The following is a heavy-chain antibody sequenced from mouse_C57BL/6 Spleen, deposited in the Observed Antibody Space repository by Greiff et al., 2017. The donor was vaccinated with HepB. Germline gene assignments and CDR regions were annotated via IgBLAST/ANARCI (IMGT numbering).Heavy chain of an antibody. J-gene: IGHJ4*01. CDR2: INPYNGDT. D-gene: IGHD2-1*01. CDR1: GYSFTGYF. CDR3: ARKDGNLYYYAMGY. Sequence: VQLQQSGPELVKPGDSVKISCKASGYSFTGYFMNWVMQSHGKSLEWIGRINPYNGDTFYNQKFKGKATLTVDKSSSTAHMELRSLTSEDSAVYYCARKDGNLYYYAMGYWGQGTSVTVSS. V-gene: IGHV1-20*01.